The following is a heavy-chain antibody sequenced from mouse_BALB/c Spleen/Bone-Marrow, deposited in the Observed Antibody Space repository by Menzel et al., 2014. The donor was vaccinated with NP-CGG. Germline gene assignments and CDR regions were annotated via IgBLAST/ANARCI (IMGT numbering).Heavy chain of an antibody. Sequence: AQLQQSGAELVKPGASVKLSCTASGFNIKDTYMHWVKQRPEQGLEWIGRIDPANGNTKYDPKFQGKATITADTSSNTAYLQLSSLTSEDTAVYYCARWEYYAMDYWGQGTSVTVSS. D-gene: IGHD4-1*01. V-gene: IGHV14-3*02. CDR3: ARWEYYAMDY. CDR1: GFNIKDTY. CDR2: IDPANGNT. J-gene: IGHJ4*01.